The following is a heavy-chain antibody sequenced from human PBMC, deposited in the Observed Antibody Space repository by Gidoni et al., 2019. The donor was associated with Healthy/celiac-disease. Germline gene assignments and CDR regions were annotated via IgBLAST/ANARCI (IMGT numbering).Heavy chain of an antibody. CDR3: ASSYYYDSSGKYFDY. CDR2: SYYSGST. J-gene: IGHJ4*02. CDR1: GGSISSSSYY. V-gene: IGHV4-39*01. Sequence: LQLQESGPGLATPSKTLSLTCTVSGGSISSSSYYWGWIRQPPGKGLEWSGSSYYSGSTYYNPSLKSRVTISVDTSKNQFSLKLSSVTAADTAVYYCASSYYYDSSGKYFDYWGQGTLVTVSS. D-gene: IGHD3-22*01.